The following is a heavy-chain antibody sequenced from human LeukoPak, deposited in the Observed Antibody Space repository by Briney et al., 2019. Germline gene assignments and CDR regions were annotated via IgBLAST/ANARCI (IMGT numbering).Heavy chain of an antibody. V-gene: IGHV4-59*01. Sequence: YPSETLSLTCTVSGGSISSYYWSWIRQPPGEGLEWIGYIYYSGSTNYNPSLKSRVTISVDTSKNQFSLKLSSVTAADTAVYYCARTPRIAAAGPNWFDPWGQGTLVTVSS. D-gene: IGHD6-13*01. CDR1: GGSISSYY. CDR2: IYYSGST. CDR3: ARTPRIAAAGPNWFDP. J-gene: IGHJ5*02.